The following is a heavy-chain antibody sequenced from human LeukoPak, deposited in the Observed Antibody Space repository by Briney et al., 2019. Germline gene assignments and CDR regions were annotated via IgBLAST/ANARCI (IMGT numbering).Heavy chain of an antibody. V-gene: IGHV4-31*03. D-gene: IGHD6-19*01. Sequence: SQTLSLTCTVSGGSISSGGYYWRWIRQHPGKGLEWIGYIYYSGSTYYNPSLKSRVTISVDTSKNQFSLKLSSVTAADTAVYYCASYSSGWYAPRAFDIWGQGTMVTVSS. CDR1: GGSISSGGYY. CDR3: ASYSSGWYAPRAFDI. CDR2: IYYSGST. J-gene: IGHJ3*02.